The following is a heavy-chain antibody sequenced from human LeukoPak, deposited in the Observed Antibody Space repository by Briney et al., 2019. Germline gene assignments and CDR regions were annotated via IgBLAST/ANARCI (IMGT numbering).Heavy chain of an antibody. V-gene: IGHV1-46*03. CDR2: INPSGGST. J-gene: IGHJ4*02. CDR3: ARAPYCGGDCYYFDY. Sequence: PSVKVSCKASGYTFTSYYMHWVPQAPGQGLEWIGIINPSGGSTSYAQKLQGRVTMKRETSKSRVYMELSSLRSEDTAVYYCARAPYCGGDCYYFDYWGQGTLVTVSS. CDR1: GYTFTSYY. D-gene: IGHD2-21*01.